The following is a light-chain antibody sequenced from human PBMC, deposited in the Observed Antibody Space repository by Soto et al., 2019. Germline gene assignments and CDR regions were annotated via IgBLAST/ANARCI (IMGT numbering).Light chain of an antibody. CDR2: GNS. Sequence: QSVLTQPPSVSGAPGQRVTISCTGSSSNIGASYDVHWYQHLPGTAPKLLIYGNSNRPSGVPDRFSGSKSGTSASLDITGLQAEDEADYYCQSYDSSLSGYVFGTGTKVTVL. V-gene: IGLV1-40*01. J-gene: IGLJ1*01. CDR3: QSYDSSLSGYV. CDR1: SSNIGASYD.